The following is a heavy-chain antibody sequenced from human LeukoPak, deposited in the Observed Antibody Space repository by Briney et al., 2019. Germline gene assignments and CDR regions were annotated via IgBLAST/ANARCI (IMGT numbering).Heavy chain of an antibody. CDR1: GFTVSGNY. D-gene: IGHD6-19*01. V-gene: IGHV3-66*02. CDR2: IYSGGST. CDR3: ARGKAVAGIFDF. J-gene: IGHJ4*02. Sequence: PGGSLRLSCAASGFTVSGNYMTWVRQAPGKGLVWVSVIYSGGSTYYADSVKGRFTISRDNSKNMLYLQMSSLRAEDTAVYYCARGKAVAGIFDFWGQGTLVTVPS.